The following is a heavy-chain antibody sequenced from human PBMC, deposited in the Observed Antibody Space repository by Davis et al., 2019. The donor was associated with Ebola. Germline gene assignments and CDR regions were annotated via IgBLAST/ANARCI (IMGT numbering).Heavy chain of an antibody. J-gene: IGHJ4*02. CDR2: INHSGST. V-gene: IGHV4-4*02. CDR3: ASGGYVSPFDY. Sequence: SETLSLTCAVSGGSISSSNWWSWVRQPPGKGLEWIGEINHSGSTNYNPSLKSRVTISVDTSKNQFSLKLSSVTAADTAVYYCASGGYVSPFDYWGQGTLVTVSS. CDR1: GGSISSSNW. D-gene: IGHD5-12*01.